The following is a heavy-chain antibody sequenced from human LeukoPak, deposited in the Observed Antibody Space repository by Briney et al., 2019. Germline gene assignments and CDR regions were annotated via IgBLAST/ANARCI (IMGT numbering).Heavy chain of an antibody. Sequence: GGSLRLSCVASGFTFRNYWMSWVRQAPGKGLDWVANIKLDGSEKYYVDSVKGRFTISRDNAKNSLYLQMNSLRAEDTAVYYCARDYSGYGLNWFDPWGQGTLVTVSS. V-gene: IGHV3-7*01. CDR1: GFTFRNYW. CDR3: ARDYSGYGLNWFDP. J-gene: IGHJ5*02. CDR2: IKLDGSEK. D-gene: IGHD5-12*01.